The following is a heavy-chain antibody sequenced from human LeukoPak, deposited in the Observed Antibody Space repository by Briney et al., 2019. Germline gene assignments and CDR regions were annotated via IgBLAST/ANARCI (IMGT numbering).Heavy chain of an antibody. J-gene: IGHJ4*02. CDR3: AKRIQSAMATGY. Sequence: GGSLRLSCAASGFTFSSYAMSWVRQAPGKGLEWVSAISGSGGSTYYADSVKGRFTISRDNSKNTLYLQMNSLSAEDTAVYYCAKRIQSAMATGYWGQGTLVTVSS. CDR2: ISGSGGST. D-gene: IGHD5-18*01. V-gene: IGHV3-23*01. CDR1: GFTFSSYA.